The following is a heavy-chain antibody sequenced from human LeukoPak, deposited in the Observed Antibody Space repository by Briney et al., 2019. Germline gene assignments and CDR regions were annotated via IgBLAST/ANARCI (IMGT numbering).Heavy chain of an antibody. J-gene: IGHJ4*02. CDR3: SRTRTSGGYSASDY. CDR1: GLFLDNYG. CDR2: KHWNGGST. D-gene: IGHD3-10*01. V-gene: IGHV3-20*04. Sequence: GGSLTLSCAVSGLFLDNYGMTWVRQAPGKGLEWVSGKHWNGGSTGYADSVKGRFTSSRNNAKNCLYLQMNSLRAEDTALYYGSRTRTSGGYSASDYWGQGTLVTVSS.